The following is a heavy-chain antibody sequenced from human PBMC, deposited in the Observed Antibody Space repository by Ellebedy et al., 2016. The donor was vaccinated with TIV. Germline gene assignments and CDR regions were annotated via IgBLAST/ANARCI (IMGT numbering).Heavy chain of an antibody. Sequence: PGGSLRLSCAVSGFTVGTNYLSWVRQAPRKGLEWVSTIYGDGTTYYADSVRGRFTISRDNSKNTLYLQMKSLRADDTAVYYCANNWVVRGEGWNNGMDIWGQGTTVTVSS. J-gene: IGHJ6*02. CDR2: IYGDGTT. D-gene: IGHD3-10*01. CDR1: GFTVGTNY. CDR3: ANNWVVRGEGWNNGMDI. V-gene: IGHV3-66*01.